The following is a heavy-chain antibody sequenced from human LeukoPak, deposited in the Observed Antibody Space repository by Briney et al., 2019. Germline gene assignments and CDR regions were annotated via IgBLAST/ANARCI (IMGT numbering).Heavy chain of an antibody. CDR3: AREVGLSSGWEYFDY. CDR1: GFTFSSYW. CDR2: IKQDGSEK. D-gene: IGHD6-19*01. Sequence: PGGSLRLSCAASGFTFSSYWMSWVRQAPGKGLEWVANIKQDGSEKYYVDSAKGRFTISRDNAKNSLYLQMNSLRAEDTAVYYCAREVGLSSGWEYFDYWGQGTLVTVSS. V-gene: IGHV3-7*01. J-gene: IGHJ4*02.